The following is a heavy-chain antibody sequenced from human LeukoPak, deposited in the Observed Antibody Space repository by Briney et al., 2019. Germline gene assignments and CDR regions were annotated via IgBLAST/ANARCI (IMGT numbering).Heavy chain of an antibody. CDR2: ISWNSGSI. CDR1: GFTFDDYA. D-gene: IGHD2-2*01. V-gene: IGHV3-9*01. Sequence: PGRSLRLSCAASGFTFDDYAMHWVRPAPGKGLEWVSGISWNSGSIGYADSVKGRFTISRDNAKNSLYLQMNSLRAEDTALYYCAKETSAGYFDYWGQGTLVTVSS. J-gene: IGHJ4*02. CDR3: AKETSAGYFDY.